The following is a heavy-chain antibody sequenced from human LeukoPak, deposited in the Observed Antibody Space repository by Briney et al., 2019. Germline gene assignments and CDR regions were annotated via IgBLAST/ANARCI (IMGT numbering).Heavy chain of an antibody. D-gene: IGHD3-22*01. V-gene: IGHV1-69*05. Sequence: ASVKVSCKASGGTFGSYAISWVRQAPGQGLERMGGIIPIFGTANYAQKFQGRVTITTDESTSTAYMELSSLRSEDTAVYYCAMDSSGYYYFDYWGQGTLVTVSS. J-gene: IGHJ4*02. CDR2: IIPIFGTA. CDR3: AMDSSGYYYFDY. CDR1: GGTFGSYA.